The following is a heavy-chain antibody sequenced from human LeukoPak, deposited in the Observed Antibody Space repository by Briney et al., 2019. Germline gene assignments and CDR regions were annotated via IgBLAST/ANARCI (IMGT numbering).Heavy chain of an antibody. CDR3: ARAIDYYGSGSYQGLDY. Sequence: PGGSLRLSCAASGFTFSSYEMNWVRQAPGKGLEWVSYISSSGSTIYYADSVKGRFTISRDNAKNSLYLQMNSLRAEDTAVYYCARAIDYYGSGSYQGLDYWGQGTLVTVSS. CDR2: ISSSGSTI. CDR1: GFTFSSYE. D-gene: IGHD3-10*01. J-gene: IGHJ4*02. V-gene: IGHV3-48*03.